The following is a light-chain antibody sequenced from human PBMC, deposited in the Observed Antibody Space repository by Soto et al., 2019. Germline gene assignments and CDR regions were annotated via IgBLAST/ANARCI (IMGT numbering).Light chain of an antibody. CDR2: GAS. J-gene: IGKJ1*01. V-gene: IGKV3-15*01. Sequence: EIVMTQSPATLSVSPGERATLSCRASQSVGSNLAWYQQKPGQAPNLLIYGASARATGIAARFSSSGSGTEFTLTISSLQSEDFAFYYCHQYNNWPRTFGQGTKVEIK. CDR1: QSVGSN. CDR3: HQYNNWPRT.